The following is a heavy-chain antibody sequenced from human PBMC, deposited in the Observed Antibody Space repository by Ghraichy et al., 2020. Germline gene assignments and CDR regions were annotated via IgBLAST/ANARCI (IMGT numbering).Heavy chain of an antibody. CDR2: INHSGST. D-gene: IGHD3-10*01. V-gene: IGHV4-34*01. CDR3: ARVKLLWFGELLAFDY. CDR1: GGSFSGYY. J-gene: IGHJ4*02. Sequence: SETLSLTCAVYGGSFSGYYWSWIRQPPGKGLEWIGEINHSGSTNYNPSLKSRVTISVDTSKNQFSLKLSSVTAADTAVYYCARVKLLWFGELLAFDYWGQGTLVTVSS.